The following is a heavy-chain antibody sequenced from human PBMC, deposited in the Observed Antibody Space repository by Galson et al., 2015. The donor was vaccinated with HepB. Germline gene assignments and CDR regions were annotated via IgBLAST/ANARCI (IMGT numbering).Heavy chain of an antibody. CDR3: AKGDSSAWPYCFDS. V-gene: IGHV3-23*01. CDR2: IGTRGGT. D-gene: IGHD6-19*01. CDR1: GFTFSSYA. Sequence: SLRLSCAASGFTFSSYAMGWLRQAPGKGLELVSSIGTRGGTDYADFVKGRFTISRDNSKNTLYLQMDSLRAEDTAIFYCAKGDSSAWPYCFDSWGQGTLVTVSS. J-gene: IGHJ4*02.